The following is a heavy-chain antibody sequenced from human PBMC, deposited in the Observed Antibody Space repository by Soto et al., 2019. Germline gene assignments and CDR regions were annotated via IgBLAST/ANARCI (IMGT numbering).Heavy chain of an antibody. V-gene: IGHV1-3*04. D-gene: IGHD6-25*01. Sequence: ASVKFSCKASGYTPSSYGIHWVRQAPGQGLQWMGWLNTGNGNTKYSQKFQGRLTFTRDTSTSTAYMELTNLRSDDTAVYYCARASGYLAHSPSVAYFDPWGQGTLVTVSS. CDR3: ARASGYLAHSPSVAYFDP. CDR2: LNTGNGNT. J-gene: IGHJ5*02. CDR1: GYTPSSYG.